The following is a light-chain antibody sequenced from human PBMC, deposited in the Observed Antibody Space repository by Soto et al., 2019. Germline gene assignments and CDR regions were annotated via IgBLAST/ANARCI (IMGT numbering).Light chain of an antibody. CDR2: GAS. Sequence: EIVMTQSPATLSVPPGERATLSSRASQSVGSNLAWYQQKRGQAPRLLIYGASTRATGIPARFSGSGSGTEFTLTISSLQSEDFAVYYCQQYNDWPPWTFGQGTKVDI. V-gene: IGKV3-15*01. CDR1: QSVGSN. CDR3: QQYNDWPPWT. J-gene: IGKJ1*01.